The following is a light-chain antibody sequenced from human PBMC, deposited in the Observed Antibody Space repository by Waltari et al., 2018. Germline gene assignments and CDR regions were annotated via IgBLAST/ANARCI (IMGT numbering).Light chain of an antibody. CDR2: EDS. Sequence: SYELTQPPPVSVSLDPTDRTPCAGDSLPKKYAYWYQQKSGPAPVLVIYEDSKRPSGIPERCSGSSSWTMATWTISGAQVEDEADYDCYSTDSSGNHRVVGGGTKLTVL. J-gene: IGLJ2*01. V-gene: IGLV3-10*01. CDR1: SLPKKY. CDR3: YSTDSSGNHRV.